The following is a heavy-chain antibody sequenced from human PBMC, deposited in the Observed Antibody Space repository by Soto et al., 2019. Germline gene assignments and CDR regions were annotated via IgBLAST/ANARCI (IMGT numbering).Heavy chain of an antibody. J-gene: IGHJ1*01. Sequence: PGESLKISCKGSGYTFPSYWISWVRQTPGEGLEWLGKIDASDSSASYNPSFQGHVTISADKFISTAYLQWSSLKASDSGIYYCARHEPLVKWGPPRDRFERWGKGNLVNVSS. CDR3: ARHEPLVKWGPPRDRFER. V-gene: IGHV5-10-1*01. CDR2: IDASDSSA. D-gene: IGHD3-22*01. CDR1: GYTFPSYW.